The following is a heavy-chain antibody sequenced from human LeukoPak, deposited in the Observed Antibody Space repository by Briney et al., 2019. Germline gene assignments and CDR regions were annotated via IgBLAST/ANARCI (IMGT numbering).Heavy chain of an antibody. D-gene: IGHD4-23*01. Sequence: GGSLRLSCAASGFTLSNYGMHWVRQAPGRGLEWVAVIWHDGSNKISADSVKGRFTISRDNSKNTLYLQMNSLRVEDTAVYYCATDKGGAPFDIWGQGTMVTVSP. V-gene: IGHV3-33*01. CDR3: ATDKGGAPFDI. CDR2: IWHDGSNK. CDR1: GFTLSNYG. J-gene: IGHJ3*02.